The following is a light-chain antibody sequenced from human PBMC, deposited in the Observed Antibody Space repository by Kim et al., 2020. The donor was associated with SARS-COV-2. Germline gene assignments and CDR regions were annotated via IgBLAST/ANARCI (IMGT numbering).Light chain of an antibody. V-gene: IGLV3-1*01. J-gene: IGLJ2*01. CDR1: ELGGKY. CDR2: QDT. Sequence: SYELTQPPSVSVSPGQTASITCSGDELGGKYVFWYQQKPGQSPLLVIYQDTKRPSGIPERFSASNSGNTATLTISGTQATDEADYYCQAWDSGTAVVFGGGTKLTVL. CDR3: QAWDSGTAVV.